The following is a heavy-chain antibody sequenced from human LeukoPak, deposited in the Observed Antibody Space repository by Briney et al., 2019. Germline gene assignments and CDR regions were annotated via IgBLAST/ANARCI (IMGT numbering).Heavy chain of an antibody. Sequence: GGSLRLSCAASGFTFSSYSMNWVRQAPGKGLEWVSSISSSSSYIYYADSVKGRFTISRDNAKNSLYLQMNSLRAEDTALYYCAKDLSGSGSYYFDYWGQGTLVTVSS. D-gene: IGHD3-10*01. CDR3: AKDLSGSGSYYFDY. J-gene: IGHJ4*02. V-gene: IGHV3-21*04. CDR2: ISSSSSYI. CDR1: GFTFSSYS.